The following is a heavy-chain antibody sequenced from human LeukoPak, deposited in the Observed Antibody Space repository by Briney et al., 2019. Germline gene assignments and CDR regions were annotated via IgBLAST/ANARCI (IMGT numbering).Heavy chain of an antibody. V-gene: IGHV4-39*07. J-gene: IGHJ6*03. CDR3: ARVATNQRSGYYYYYMDV. CDR1: GGSISTSNYY. Sequence: SETLSLTCTVSGGSISTSNYYWGWIRQPPGKGLEWIGNIFYSGSTYYSPSLKSRVTISLDTSKNQFSLKLSSVTAADTAVYYCARVATNQRSGYYYYYMDVWSKGTTVTISS. D-gene: IGHD5-12*01. CDR2: IFYSGST.